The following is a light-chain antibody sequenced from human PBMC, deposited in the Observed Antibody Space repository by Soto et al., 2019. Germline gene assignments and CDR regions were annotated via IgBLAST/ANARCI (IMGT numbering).Light chain of an antibody. J-gene: IGKJ2*01. CDR1: QSVCSSF. V-gene: IGKV3-20*01. CDR3: QQYGSSPYT. CDR2: GAS. Sequence: EIVLTQSPGTLSLSPGDRATLSCRASQSVCSSFLAWYQQKPGQAPRLLMYGASSRATGIPDRFSGTGSGTDFNLTISRLEPEDFAVYYCQQYGSSPYTFGLGTKLQIK.